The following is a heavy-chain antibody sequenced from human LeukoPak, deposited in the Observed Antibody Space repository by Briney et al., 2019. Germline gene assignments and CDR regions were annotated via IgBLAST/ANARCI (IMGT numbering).Heavy chain of an antibody. Sequence: ETLSLTFTVSGGSISSYYWSWIRQPAGKGLEWIGRIYTSGSTNYNPSLESRVTMSVDTSKNQFSLKLSSVTAADTAVYYCARDYYDSSGLWWFDPWGQGTLVTVSS. V-gene: IGHV4-4*07. J-gene: IGHJ5*02. CDR3: ARDYYDSSGLWWFDP. CDR2: IYTSGST. CDR1: GGSISSYY. D-gene: IGHD3-22*01.